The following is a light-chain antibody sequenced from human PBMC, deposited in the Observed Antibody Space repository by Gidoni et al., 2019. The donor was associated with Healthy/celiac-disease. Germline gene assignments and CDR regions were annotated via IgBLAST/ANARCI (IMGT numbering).Light chain of an antibody. V-gene: IGKV1-39*01. Sequence: DIQMTPSPSSLSASVGDRVTITCRASQSISSYLNWYQQKPGKAPKLLIYAASRLQSGVPSRFSGSGSGTEFTLTISSLQPEDFATYYCQQSYSTPHSLTFGGGTKVEIK. J-gene: IGKJ4*01. CDR1: QSISSY. CDR3: QQSYSTPHSLT. CDR2: AAS.